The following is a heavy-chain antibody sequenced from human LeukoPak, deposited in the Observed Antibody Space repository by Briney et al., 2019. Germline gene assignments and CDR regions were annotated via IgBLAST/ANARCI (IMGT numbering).Heavy chain of an antibody. Sequence: GGSLRLSCAASGFTFSSYIMNWVRQAPGKGLEWVSAISSSSSYIYYADSVKGRFTISRDNAKNSLYLQMNSLRAEDTAVYYCARDRGGDYYYGMDVWGQGTTVTVSS. J-gene: IGHJ6*02. CDR3: ARDRGGDYYYGMDV. V-gene: IGHV3-21*01. D-gene: IGHD2-15*01. CDR1: GFTFSSYI. CDR2: ISSSSSYI.